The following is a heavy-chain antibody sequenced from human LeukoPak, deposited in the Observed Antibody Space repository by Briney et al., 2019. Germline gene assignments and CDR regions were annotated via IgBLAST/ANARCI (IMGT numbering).Heavy chain of an antibody. V-gene: IGHV5-51*01. CDR2: IYPGDSDT. CDR3: ARSFDCTTTSCYPFDY. Sequence: EESLKISCKASGYSFTNYWIGRVRQMPGKGLEWMGIIYPGDSDTRYSPSFQGQVTISADKSITTAYLQWSSLKASDTAMYYCARSFDCTTTSCYPFDYWGQGTLVTVSS. CDR1: GYSFTNYW. D-gene: IGHD2-2*01. J-gene: IGHJ4*02.